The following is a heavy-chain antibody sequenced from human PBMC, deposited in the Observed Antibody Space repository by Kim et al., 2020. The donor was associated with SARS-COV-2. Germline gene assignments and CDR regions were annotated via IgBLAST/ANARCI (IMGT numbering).Heavy chain of an antibody. V-gene: IGHV5-51*01. Sequence: GESLKISCKGSGYRFTNYWIGWVRQMPGKGLELMGIIYPGDSDTRYSPSFQGQVTISADKSTAYLQWSSLKASDSAIYYCARSPTLLEWFGYSFYMDVLG. D-gene: IGHD3-3*01. CDR1: GYRFTNYW. CDR3: ARSPTLLEWFGYSFYMDV. J-gene: IGHJ6*03. CDR2: IYPGDSDT.